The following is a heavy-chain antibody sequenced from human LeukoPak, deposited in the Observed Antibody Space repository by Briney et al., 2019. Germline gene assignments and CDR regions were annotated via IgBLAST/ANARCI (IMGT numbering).Heavy chain of an antibody. CDR1: GGSFSGYY. CDR2: INHSGST. Sequence: PSETLSLTCAVYGGSFSGYYLSWIRQPPGKGLEWIGEINHSGSTNYNPSLKSRVTISVDTSKNQFSLKLSSVTAADTDVYYCARGNSSGWYSYYFDYWGQGTLVTVSS. J-gene: IGHJ4*02. CDR3: ARGNSSGWYSYYFDY. D-gene: IGHD6-19*01. V-gene: IGHV4-34*01.